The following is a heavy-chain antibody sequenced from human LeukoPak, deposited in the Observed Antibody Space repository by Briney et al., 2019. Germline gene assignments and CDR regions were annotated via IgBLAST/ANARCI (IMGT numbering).Heavy chain of an antibody. Sequence: GGSLRLSCAASGFTFSNFAMNWVRQAPGKGLEWVSSISESGDDTSYADSVKGRFTISRDNSRNTLYLQMNSLRAEDTAVYYCAKQFVDIWGQGTLVIVSS. CDR2: ISESGDDT. J-gene: IGHJ5*02. CDR1: GFTFSNFA. V-gene: IGHV3-23*01. D-gene: IGHD5-24*01. CDR3: AKQFVDI.